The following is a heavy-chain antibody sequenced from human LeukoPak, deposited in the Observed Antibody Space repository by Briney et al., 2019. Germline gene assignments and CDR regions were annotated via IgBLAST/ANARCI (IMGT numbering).Heavy chain of an antibody. CDR3: ARGEVTTVYYYYYYGMDV. Sequence: GGSLRLSCAASGFTFSSYAMSWVRQAPGKGLEWVANIKQDGSEKYYVDSVKGRFTISRDNAKNSLYLQMNSLRAEDTAVYYCARGEVTTVYYYYYYGMDVWGQGTTVTVSS. CDR2: IKQDGSEK. J-gene: IGHJ6*02. CDR1: GFTFSSYA. D-gene: IGHD4-11*01. V-gene: IGHV3-7*01.